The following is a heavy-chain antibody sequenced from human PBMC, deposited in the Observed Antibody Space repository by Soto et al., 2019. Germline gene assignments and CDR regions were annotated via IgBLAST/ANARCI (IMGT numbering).Heavy chain of an antibody. D-gene: IGHD2-21*02. CDR1: GYTFTSDS. Sequence: APLKVSCKASGYTFTSDSMHWVRQAHGQRLEWMGWINAGNGNTKYSQKFQGRVTITRDTSERPAYMELSSLRSEDTAVYYCARSVVTAMSDYWGQGTLVPVSS. J-gene: IGHJ4*02. V-gene: IGHV1-3*01. CDR3: ARSVVTAMSDY. CDR2: INAGNGNT.